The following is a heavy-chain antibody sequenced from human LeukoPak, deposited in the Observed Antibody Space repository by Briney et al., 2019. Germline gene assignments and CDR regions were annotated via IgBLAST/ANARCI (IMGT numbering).Heavy chain of an antibody. CDR3: ARSGTGTGDYYMDV. Sequence: GASVKVSCKASGYTFTSYDINWVRQATGQGLEWMGWMNPNSGNTGYAQKFQGRVTMTRNTSISTAYMELSSLRSEDTAVYYCARSGTGTGDYYMDVWGKGTTVTISS. J-gene: IGHJ6*03. CDR2: MNPNSGNT. V-gene: IGHV1-8*01. CDR1: GYTFTSYD. D-gene: IGHD1-1*01.